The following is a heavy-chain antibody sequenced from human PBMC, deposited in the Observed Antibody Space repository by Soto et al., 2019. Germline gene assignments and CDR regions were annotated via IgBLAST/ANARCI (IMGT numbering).Heavy chain of an antibody. V-gene: IGHV3-53*01. CDR3: ARVRYRAWFDP. J-gene: IGHJ5*02. D-gene: IGHD5-18*01. CDR1: GFTVSSNY. Sequence: GGSLRLSCAASGFTVSSNYMSWVRQAPGKGLEWVSVIYSGGSTYYADSVKGRFTISRDNSKNTLYLQMNSLRAEDTAVYYCARVRYRAWFDPWGQGTLVTVSS. CDR2: IYSGGST.